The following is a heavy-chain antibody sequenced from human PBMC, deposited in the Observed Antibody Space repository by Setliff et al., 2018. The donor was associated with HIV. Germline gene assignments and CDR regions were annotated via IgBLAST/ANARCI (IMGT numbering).Heavy chain of an antibody. J-gene: IGHJ3*02. CDR1: GDSISRRIYY. D-gene: IGHD6-13*01. CDR3: ARGMLRSSWYAHHDAFDI. V-gene: IGHV4-61*01. Sequence: SETLSLTCTVSGDSISRRIYYWGWIRQPPGKGLEWIGYIYYSGSTNYNPSLKSRVTISVDTSKNQFSLKLSSVTAADTAVYYCARGMLRSSWYAHHDAFDIWGQGTMVTVSS. CDR2: IYYSGST.